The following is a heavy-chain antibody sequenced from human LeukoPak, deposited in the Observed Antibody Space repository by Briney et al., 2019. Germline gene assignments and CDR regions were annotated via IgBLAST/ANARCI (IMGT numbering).Heavy chain of an antibody. CDR1: GFTFSSYA. CDR3: TRSSMVATHFDY. D-gene: IGHD5-12*01. J-gene: IGHJ4*02. CDR2: IRSKAYGGTA. V-gene: IGHV3-49*04. Sequence: PGGSLRLSCAASGFTFSSYAMHWVRQAPGKGLEWVGFIRSKAYGGTAEYAASVKGRFTISRDDSKSIAYLQMNSLKTEDTAVYYCTRSSMVATHFDYWGQGTLVTVSS.